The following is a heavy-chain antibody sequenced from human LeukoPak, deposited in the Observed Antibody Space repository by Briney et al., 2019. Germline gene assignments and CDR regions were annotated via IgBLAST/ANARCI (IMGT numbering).Heavy chain of an antibody. CDR2: IYYSGST. J-gene: IGHJ6*02. D-gene: IGHD3-16*01. Sequence: PSETLSLTCTVSGGSISSGGYYWSWIRQHPGTGLEWIGYIYYSGSTYYNPSLKSRVTISVDTSKNQFSLKLSSVTAADTAGYYCARGAYYYGMDVWGQGTTVTVSS. CDR3: ARGAYYYGMDV. CDR1: GGSISSGGYY. V-gene: IGHV4-31*02.